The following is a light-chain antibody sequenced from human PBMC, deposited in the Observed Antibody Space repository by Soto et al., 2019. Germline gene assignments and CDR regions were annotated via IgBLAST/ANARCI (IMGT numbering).Light chain of an antibody. V-gene: IGKV1-17*01. CDR1: QGISTY. J-gene: IGKJ1*01. Sequence: PYSLSAYVGERLTITCRASQGISTYLAWFQQKPGKAPKRLIYAASNLQSGVPSRFSGSGSGTEFTLTISSLQPEDFATYFCLQHNNYPPTFGQGTKV. CDR3: LQHNNYPPT. CDR2: AAS.